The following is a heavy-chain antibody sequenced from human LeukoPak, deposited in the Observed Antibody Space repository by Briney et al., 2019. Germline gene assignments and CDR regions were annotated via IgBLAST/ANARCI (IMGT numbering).Heavy chain of an antibody. CDR2: INPNSGGT. V-gene: IGHV1-2*02. CDR1: GYTFTGYY. CDR3: ATGSGYSYGYYYY. J-gene: IGHJ4*02. Sequence: GASVKVSCKASGYTFTGYYMHWVRQAPGQGLESMGWINPNSGGTNYAQKFQGRVTMTRDTSISTAYMELSRLRSDDTAVYYCATGSGYSYGYYYYWGQGTLVTVSS. D-gene: IGHD5-18*01.